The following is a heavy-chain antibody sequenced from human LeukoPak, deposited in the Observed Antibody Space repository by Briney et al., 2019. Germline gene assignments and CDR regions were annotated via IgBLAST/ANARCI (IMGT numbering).Heavy chain of an antibody. CDR1: GGSFSGYY. CDR2: INHSGST. J-gene: IGHJ6*03. V-gene: IGHV4-34*01. D-gene: IGHD3-10*01. Sequence: SETLSLTCAVYGGSFSGYYWSWIRQPPGKGLEWIGEINHSGSTNYNPSLKSRVTISVDTSKNQFSLKLSSETAADTAVYYCARRCIGFGELGYYMDVGGKGTTVTISS. CDR3: ARRCIGFGELGYYMDV.